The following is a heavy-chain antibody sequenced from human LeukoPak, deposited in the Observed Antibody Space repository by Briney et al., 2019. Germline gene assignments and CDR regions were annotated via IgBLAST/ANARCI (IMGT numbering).Heavy chain of an antibody. CDR2: ISGSNSNT. V-gene: IGHV3-23*01. J-gene: IGHJ4*02. CDR1: GFTVSSYA. D-gene: IGHD3-10*01. CDR3: AKDYRGSGPKGFDC. Sequence: GPSLRLSCAAAGFTVSSYAMSWVRQAPGKRLGWGSAISGSNSNTYYTDSVKGRFTIYRDNSKNTLYLQMNSLRAEDTAVYYCAKDYRGSGPKGFDCWGQGTLVTVSS.